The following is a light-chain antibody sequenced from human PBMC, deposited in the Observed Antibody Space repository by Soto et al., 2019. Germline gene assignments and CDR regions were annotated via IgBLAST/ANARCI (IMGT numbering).Light chain of an antibody. CDR2: GAS. Sequence: ETVLTQSPGTLSLSPGERATLSCRASQSVSSSYLAWYQQKPGQAPRLLIYGASSRATGIPDRFSGSGSGIDFTLTISRLEPEDFAVYYCQQYGSSPLTFGGGTKVDIK. J-gene: IGKJ4*01. CDR3: QQYGSSPLT. V-gene: IGKV3-20*01. CDR1: QSVSSSY.